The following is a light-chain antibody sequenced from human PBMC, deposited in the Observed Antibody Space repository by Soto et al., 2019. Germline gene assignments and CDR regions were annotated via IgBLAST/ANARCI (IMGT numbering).Light chain of an antibody. CDR2: KVS. J-gene: IGKJ4*01. CDR1: QSLVSSDGNTY. CDR3: MQGTHWPLT. Sequence: DVVMTQSPPTLPVTLGQPASIFCRPSQSLVSSDGNTYLSWFHQRPGQSPRRLIYKVSNRDSGVPDRFSGGGAGTDFTRRISRVEADDVGVYYCMQGTHWPLTFGGGTKVEI. V-gene: IGKV2-30*01.